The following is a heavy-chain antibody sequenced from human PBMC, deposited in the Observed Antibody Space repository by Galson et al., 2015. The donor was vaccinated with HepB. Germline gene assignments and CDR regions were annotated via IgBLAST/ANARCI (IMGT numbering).Heavy chain of an antibody. Sequence: SLRLSCAASGFTFSDYYMSWIRQAPGKGLEWVSYISSSGSTIYYADSVKGRFTISRDNAKNSLYLQMNSLRAEDTAVYYCAREGAGLRFLEWSEEKEYYYYYMDVWGKGTTVTVSS. CDR1: GFTFSDYY. D-gene: IGHD3-3*01. CDR2: ISSSGSTI. J-gene: IGHJ6*03. V-gene: IGHV3-11*01. CDR3: AREGAGLRFLEWSEEKEYYYYYMDV.